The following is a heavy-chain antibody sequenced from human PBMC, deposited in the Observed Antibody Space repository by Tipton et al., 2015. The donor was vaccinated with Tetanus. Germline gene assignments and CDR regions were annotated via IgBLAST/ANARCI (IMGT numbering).Heavy chain of an antibody. J-gene: IGHJ4*02. CDR1: RSGNIFATYW. D-gene: IGHD2-8*01. V-gene: IGHV5-51*01. CDR2: IYPGDSDT. CDR3: ARAHCTDGVCNFDF. Sequence: MQLVQSGAEVRKPGDSLRISCKGSRSGNIFATYWIAWVRQMPGKGLEWMGTIYPGDSDTRYNPSFQGRVTISADQSTNTAYLQWSSLKASDTAMYYCARAHCTDGVCNFDFWGQGALVTVAS.